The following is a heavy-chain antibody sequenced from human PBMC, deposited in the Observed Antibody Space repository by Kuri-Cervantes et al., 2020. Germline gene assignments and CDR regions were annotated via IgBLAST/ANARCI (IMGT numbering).Heavy chain of an antibody. Sequence: GGSLRPSCAASGFTFSSYWMSWVRQAPGKGLEWVANIKQDGSEKYYVDSVKGRFTISRDNAKNSLYLQMNSLRAEDTAVYYCARESVAAGSGYYYMDVWGKGTTVTVSS. J-gene: IGHJ6*03. CDR3: ARESVAAGSGYYYMDV. CDR1: GFTFSSYW. CDR2: IKQDGSEK. D-gene: IGHD6-13*01. V-gene: IGHV3-7*01.